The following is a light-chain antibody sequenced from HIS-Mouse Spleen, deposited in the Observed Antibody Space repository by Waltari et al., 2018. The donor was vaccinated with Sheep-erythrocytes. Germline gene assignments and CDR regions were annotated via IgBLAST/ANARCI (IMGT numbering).Light chain of an antibody. CDR3: CSYAGSSTYVV. CDR1: SSDVGSYNL. V-gene: IGLV2-23*01. Sequence: QSALTQPASVSGSPGQSITISCTGTSSDVGSYNLVSWYQQHPGKAPKLMIYGASNRPSGVSNRFAGSKSGNTASLTISGLQAEDEADYYCCSYAGSSTYVVFGGGTKLTVL. J-gene: IGLJ2*01. CDR2: GAS.